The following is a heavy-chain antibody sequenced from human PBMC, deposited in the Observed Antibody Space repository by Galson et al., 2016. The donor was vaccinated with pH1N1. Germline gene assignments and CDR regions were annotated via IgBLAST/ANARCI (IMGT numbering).Heavy chain of an antibody. J-gene: IGHJ5*02. CDR2: IYWNDDK. CDR1: GFSLSTSGVG. CDR3: AHSLYGDYVGWFDP. V-gene: IGHV2-5*01. D-gene: IGHD4-17*01. Sequence: PALVKPTQTLTLTCTFSGFSLSTSGVGVGWIRQPPGKALEWLAPIYWNDDKRYSPSLKSRLTITKDTSKSQVVLTMTNMDPVDTATYYCAHSLYGDYVGWFDPWGQGTLVTVS.